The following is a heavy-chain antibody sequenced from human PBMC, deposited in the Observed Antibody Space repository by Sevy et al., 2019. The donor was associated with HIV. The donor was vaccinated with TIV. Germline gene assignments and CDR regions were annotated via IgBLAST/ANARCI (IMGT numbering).Heavy chain of an antibody. D-gene: IGHD6-25*01. Sequence: GESLKISCAISGFTVNDKYIIWVRQAPGKGLEWVSVIFSSGSTYYADSAKGRFTISRDNSKNTVDLQMNSVRAEDTAVYYCVSLFLSDLSGRSYFDYWGQGTLVSDSS. CDR1: GFTVNDKY. V-gene: IGHV3-66*02. J-gene: IGHJ4*02. CDR3: VSLFLSDLSGRSYFDY. CDR2: IFSSGST.